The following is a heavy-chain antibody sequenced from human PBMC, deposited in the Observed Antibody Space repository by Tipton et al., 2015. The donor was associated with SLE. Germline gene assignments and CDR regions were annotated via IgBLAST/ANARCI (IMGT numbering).Heavy chain of an antibody. D-gene: IGHD6-19*01. CDR3: ARHDGQWDAFDI. J-gene: IGHJ3*02. Sequence: TLSLTCTVSGGSISSYYWSWIRQPPGKGLEWIGYIYYSGGTNYNPSLKSRVTISVDTSKNQFSLKLSSVTAADTAVYYCARHDGQWDAFDIWGQGTVVTVSS. CDR1: GGSISSYY. CDR2: IYYSGGT. V-gene: IGHV4-59*01.